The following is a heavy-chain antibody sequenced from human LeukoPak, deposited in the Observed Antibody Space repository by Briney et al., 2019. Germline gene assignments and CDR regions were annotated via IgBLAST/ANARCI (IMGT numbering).Heavy chain of an antibody. CDR2: IRSNGATA. Sequence: GGSLRLSCAASGFSFSSFAMTWVRQAPGKGLEWVSTIRSNGATAYNADSVKGRFTISRDNSKNTVYLQMNSLRVEDAAIYYCARGQEFDDGVFDSWGQGTLVTVSS. CDR3: ARGQEFDDGVFDS. J-gene: IGHJ4*02. CDR1: GFSFSSFA. D-gene: IGHD1-1*01. V-gene: IGHV3-23*01.